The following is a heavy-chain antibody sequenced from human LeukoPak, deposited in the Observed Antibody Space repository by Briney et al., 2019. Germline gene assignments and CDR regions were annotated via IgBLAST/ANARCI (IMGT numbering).Heavy chain of an antibody. D-gene: IGHD3-10*01. CDR1: GYTFTSYY. CDR2: INAGNGNT. Sequence: ASVKVSCKASGYTFTSYYMHWVRQAPGQRLEWMGWINAGNGNTKYSQKFQGRVTMTEDTSTDTAYMELSSLRSEDTAVYYCATAKYGSGTPTDYWGQGTLVTVSS. CDR3: ATAKYGSGTPTDY. V-gene: IGHV1-3*01. J-gene: IGHJ4*02.